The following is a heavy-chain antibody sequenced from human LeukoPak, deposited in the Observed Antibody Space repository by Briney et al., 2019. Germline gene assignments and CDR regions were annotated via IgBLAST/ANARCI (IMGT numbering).Heavy chain of an antibody. Sequence: GGSLRLSCAASGFTFSSYWMSWVRQAPGKGLEWVANIKQDGSEKYYVDSVKGRFTISRDNAKNSLYLQMNSLRAEDTAVYYCARDYWSGELSFDYWGQGTLVTVSS. V-gene: IGHV3-7*01. D-gene: IGHD3-10*01. J-gene: IGHJ4*02. CDR3: ARDYWSGELSFDY. CDR1: GFTFSSYW. CDR2: IKQDGSEK.